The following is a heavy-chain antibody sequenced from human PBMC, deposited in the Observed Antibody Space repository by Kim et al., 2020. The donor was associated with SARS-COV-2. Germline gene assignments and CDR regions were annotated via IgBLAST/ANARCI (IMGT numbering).Heavy chain of an antibody. V-gene: IGHV3-7*03. D-gene: IGHD1-7*01. Sequence: GGSLRLSCATSGFSFSDSWMSWVRQAPGKGLEWVANIKQDASERYYVDSVKGRFTISRDNAKNSLYLQMNSRRAEDTAVYYCARGRDWDLLHCCLDFWGQGTLVTVSS. CDR2: IKQDASER. CDR1: GFSFSDSW. J-gene: IGHJ4*02. CDR3: ARGRDWDLLHCCLDF.